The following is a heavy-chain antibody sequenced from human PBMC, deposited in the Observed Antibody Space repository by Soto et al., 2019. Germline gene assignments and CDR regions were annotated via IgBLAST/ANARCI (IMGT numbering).Heavy chain of an antibody. CDR1: EFTFSSYS. Sequence: GGSLTLSCAASEFTFSSYSMNWVRKAPGKGLEWVSSISSSSSYIYYADSVKGRFTISRDNAKNSLYLQMNSLRAEDTAVYYCARVFAVAPLDAFGIWGQGTMVTVSS. CDR3: ARVFAVAPLDAFGI. CDR2: ISSSSSYI. V-gene: IGHV3-21*01. J-gene: IGHJ3*02. D-gene: IGHD6-19*01.